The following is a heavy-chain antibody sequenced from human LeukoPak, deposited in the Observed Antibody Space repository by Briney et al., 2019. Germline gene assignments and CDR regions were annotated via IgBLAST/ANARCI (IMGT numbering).Heavy chain of an antibody. CDR1: GGTFSSYA. CDR3: ARVDTAMVAGGGDY. CDR2: INPNTGGT. Sequence: ASVKVSCKASGGTFSSYAISWVRQAPGQGLEWMGYINPNTGGTYYAQKFQGRVTVTRDTSISTAYMDLNRLTSDDTAVYYCARVDTAMVAGGGDYWGQGTLVTVSS. V-gene: IGHV1-2*02. D-gene: IGHD5-18*01. J-gene: IGHJ4*02.